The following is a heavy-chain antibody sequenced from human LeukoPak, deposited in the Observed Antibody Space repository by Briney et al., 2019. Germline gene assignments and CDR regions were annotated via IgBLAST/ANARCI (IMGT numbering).Heavy chain of an antibody. J-gene: IGHJ4*02. CDR2: ISYDGSNK. CDR3: AKDPRTYCGGDCYYFDY. Sequence: PGGSLRLSCAASGFTFSSYDMHWVRQAPGKGLEWVAVISYDGSNKYYADSVKGRFTISRDNSKNTLCLQMNSLRAEDTAVYYCAKDPRTYCGGDCYYFDYWGQGTLVTVSS. CDR1: GFTFSSYD. V-gene: IGHV3-30*18. D-gene: IGHD2-21*02.